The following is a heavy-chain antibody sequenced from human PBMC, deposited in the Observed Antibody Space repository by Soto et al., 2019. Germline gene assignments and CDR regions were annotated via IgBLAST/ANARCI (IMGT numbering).Heavy chain of an antibody. CDR2: ISSSSSYI. CDR3: ARDLPMVYAIGTGGMDV. Sequence: GGSLRLSCAASGFTFSSYSMNWVRQAPGKGLEWVSSISSSSSYIYYADSVKGRFTISRDNAKNSLYLQMNSLRAEDTAVYYCARDLPMVYAIGTGGMDVWGQGTTVTVSS. J-gene: IGHJ6*02. V-gene: IGHV3-21*01. D-gene: IGHD2-8*01. CDR1: GFTFSSYS.